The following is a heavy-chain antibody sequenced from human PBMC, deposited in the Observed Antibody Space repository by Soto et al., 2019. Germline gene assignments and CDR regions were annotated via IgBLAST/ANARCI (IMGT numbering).Heavy chain of an antibody. J-gene: IGHJ4*02. D-gene: IGHD1-20*01. CDR2: IIPIFGTA. V-gene: IGHV1-69*13. Sequence: SVKVSCKASGGTFSSYAISWVRQAPGQGLEWMGGIIPIFGTANYAQKFQGRVTITADESTSTAYMELSSLRSEDTAVYYCASRKGYNWYGEEDYWGQGTLVTVSS. CDR1: GGTFSSYA. CDR3: ASRKGYNWYGEEDY.